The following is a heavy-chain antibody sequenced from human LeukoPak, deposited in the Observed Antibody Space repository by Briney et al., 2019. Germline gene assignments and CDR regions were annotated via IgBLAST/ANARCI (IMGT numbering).Heavy chain of an antibody. J-gene: IGHJ5*02. CDR1: GGSISSGGYY. V-gene: IGHV4-31*03. Sequence: SETLSLTCTVSGGSISSGGYYWSWIRQHPGKGLEWIGYIYYNGSTYYNPSLKSRVTISVDTSKNQFSLKLSSVTAADTAVYYCARGADTMVRGVINNWFDPWGQGTLVTVSS. CDR2: IYYNGST. CDR3: ARGADTMVRGVINNWFDP. D-gene: IGHD3-10*01.